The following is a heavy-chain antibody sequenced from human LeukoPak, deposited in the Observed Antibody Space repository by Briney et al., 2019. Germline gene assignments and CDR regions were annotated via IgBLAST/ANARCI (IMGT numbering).Heavy chain of an antibody. CDR2: IYYSGST. V-gene: IGHV4-30-4*08. D-gene: IGHD3-10*01. J-gene: IGHJ3*02. CDR1: GGSFSGYY. Sequence: PSETLSLTCAVYGGSFSGYYWSWIRQPPGKGLEWIGYIYYSGSTYYNPSLKSRVTISVDTSKNQFSLKLSSVTAADTAVYYCVRVRGVIMRDAFDIWGQGTMVTVSS. CDR3: VRVRGVIMRDAFDI.